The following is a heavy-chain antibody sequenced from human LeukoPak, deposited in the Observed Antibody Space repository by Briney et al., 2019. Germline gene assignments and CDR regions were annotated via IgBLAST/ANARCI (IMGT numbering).Heavy chain of an antibody. J-gene: IGHJ2*01. D-gene: IGHD5-18*01. V-gene: IGHV4-59*01. CDR3: ARYWGVQLWPHWYFDL. Sequence: SSETLSLTCTVSGGSLSSYYWSWFRQTPGKGPEWIGYIYYSGSTKYNPSLRSRVTISVDRSKTQFSLKLNSVTAADTAVYYCARYWGVQLWPHWYFDLWGRGSLVTVSS. CDR1: GGSLSSYY. CDR2: IYYSGST.